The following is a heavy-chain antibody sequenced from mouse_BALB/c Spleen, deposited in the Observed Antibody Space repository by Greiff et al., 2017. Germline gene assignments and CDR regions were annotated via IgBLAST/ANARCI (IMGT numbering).Heavy chain of an antibody. CDR2: INPSNGGT. J-gene: IGHJ2*01. V-gene: IGHV1S81*02. Sequence: VQLQQPGAELVKPGASVKLSCKASGYTFTSYYMYWVKQRPGQGLEWIGGINPSNGGTNFNEKFKSKATLTVDKSSSTAYMQLSSLTSEDSAVYYCTRAYYGSSYYFDYWGQGTTLTVSS. CDR1: GYTFTSYY. D-gene: IGHD1-1*01. CDR3: TRAYYGSSYYFDY.